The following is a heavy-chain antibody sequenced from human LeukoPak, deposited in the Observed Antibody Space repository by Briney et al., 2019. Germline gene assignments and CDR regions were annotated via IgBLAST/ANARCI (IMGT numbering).Heavy chain of an antibody. D-gene: IGHD2-15*01. V-gene: IGHV4-59*08. Sequence: SETLSLTCTVSGGSMSPYYWSWMRQPPGKGPEYVGYIFSTGGTNYNPSLKRRVTVSLDTSKNQFSLKLSSVTATDTAVYYCARLGFCRGDNCLDDYWGQGTLVTVSS. CDR1: GGSMSPYY. CDR3: ARLGFCRGDNCLDDY. J-gene: IGHJ4*02. CDR2: IFSTGGT.